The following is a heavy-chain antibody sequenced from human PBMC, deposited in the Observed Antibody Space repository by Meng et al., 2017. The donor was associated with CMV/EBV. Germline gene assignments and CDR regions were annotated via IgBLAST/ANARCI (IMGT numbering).Heavy chain of an antibody. Sequence: SETLSLTCAVYGGSFSGYYWSWIRQPPGKGLEWIGYIYYSGSTNYSPSLKSRVTISVDTSKNQFSLKLSSVTAADTAVYYCARDLPGGWFDPWGQGTLVTVSS. CDR1: GGSFSGYY. D-gene: IGHD1-14*01. V-gene: IGHV4-59*01. CDR2: IYYSGST. J-gene: IGHJ5*02. CDR3: ARDLPGGWFDP.